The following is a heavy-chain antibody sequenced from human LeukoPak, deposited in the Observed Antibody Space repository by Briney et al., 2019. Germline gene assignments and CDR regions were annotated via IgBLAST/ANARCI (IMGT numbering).Heavy chain of an antibody. CDR3: AKVEVGATMRYYFDY. CDR1: GFTFSSYA. V-gene: IGHV3-23*01. CDR2: ISGSGGST. D-gene: IGHD1-26*01. Sequence: GGSLRLSCAASGFTFSSYAMSWVRQAPGQGLEWVSAISGSGGSTYYADSVKGRFTISRDNSKNTLYLQMNSLRAEDTAVYCCAKVEVGATMRYYFDYWGQGTLVTVSS. J-gene: IGHJ4*02.